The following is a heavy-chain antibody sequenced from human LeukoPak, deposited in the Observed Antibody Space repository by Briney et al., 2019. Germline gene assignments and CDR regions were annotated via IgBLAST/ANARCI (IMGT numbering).Heavy chain of an antibody. CDR2: TSAYNGNT. J-gene: IGHJ6*02. D-gene: IGHD2-2*01. Sequence: ASVKVSCKASGYTFTSYGISWVRQAPGQGLEWMGWTSAYNGNTNYAQKLQGRVTMTTDTSTSTAYMELRSLRSDDTAVYYCARDREDIVVVPAAMYSYYGMDVWGQGTTVTVSS. CDR3: ARDREDIVVVPAAMYSYYGMDV. V-gene: IGHV1-18*01. CDR1: GYTFTSYG.